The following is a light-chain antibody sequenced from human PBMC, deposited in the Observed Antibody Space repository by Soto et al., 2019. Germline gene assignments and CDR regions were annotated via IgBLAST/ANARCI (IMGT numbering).Light chain of an antibody. CDR1: QTINNW. CDR2: KTS. V-gene: IGKV1-5*03. CDR3: QQYYTYPWT. Sequence: DIQMTQSPSTLSASEGDRVTITCRASQTINNWLAWYQQKPGKAPKLLISKTSSLESGVPSRFSGSGSGTEFTLTISSLQPDDFTTYYCQQYYTYPWTFGQGTRVEIK. J-gene: IGKJ1*01.